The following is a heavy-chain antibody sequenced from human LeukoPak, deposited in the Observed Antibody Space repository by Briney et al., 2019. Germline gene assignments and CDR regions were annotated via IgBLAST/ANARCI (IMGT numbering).Heavy chain of an antibody. D-gene: IGHD6-6*01. V-gene: IGHV4-34*01. J-gene: IGHJ4*02. CDR1: GGSFSGYY. Sequence: SETLSLTCAVYGGSFSGYYWSWIRQPPGKGLEWIGEINHGGSTNYNPSLKSRVTISVDTSKNQFSLKLSSVTAADTAVYYCARWPEYSSSSGDYWGQGTLVTVSS. CDR2: INHGGST. CDR3: ARWPEYSSSSGDY.